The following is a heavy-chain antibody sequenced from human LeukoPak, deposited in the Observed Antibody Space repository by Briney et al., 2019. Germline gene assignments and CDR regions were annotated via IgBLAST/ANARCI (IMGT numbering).Heavy chain of an antibody. CDR2: IRSKAYRWTT. Sequence: SLRLSCKTSGFNFGDHAMTWVRQAPGKGLEWVGFIRSKAYRWTTEYAASVKGRFTISRDDSKSVVYLQMNSLKSEDTAVYYCSRGPIQLWVHNGVDVWGQGTTVTVSS. CDR3: SRGPIQLWVHNGVDV. D-gene: IGHD5-18*01. V-gene: IGHV3-49*04. CDR1: GFNFGDHA. J-gene: IGHJ6*02.